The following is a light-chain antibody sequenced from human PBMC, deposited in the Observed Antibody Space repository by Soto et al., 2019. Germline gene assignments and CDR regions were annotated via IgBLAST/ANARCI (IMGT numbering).Light chain of an antibody. V-gene: IGLV1-40*01. CDR1: SSNIGAGYP. CDR2: GDT. J-gene: IGLJ2*01. Sequence: QSVLTQPPSVSGAPGQRVTISCTGSSSNIGAGYPVHWYQQLPGTAPKLLIYGDTNRPSGVPVRFSASKSDTSASLAITGLQTEDEADYFCQSYDTSHVVFGGGTKLTVL. CDR3: QSYDTSHVV.